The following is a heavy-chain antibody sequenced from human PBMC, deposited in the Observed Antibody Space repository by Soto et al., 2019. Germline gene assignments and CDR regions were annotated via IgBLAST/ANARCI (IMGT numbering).Heavy chain of an antibody. J-gene: IGHJ6*02. D-gene: IGHD3-3*01. CDR2: INHSGST. CDR1: GWSFSGYS. Sequence: PSETLSLTCAFYGWSFSGYSWSWIRQPPGKGLEWIGEINHSGSTNYNPSLKSRVTISVDTSKNQFSLKLSSVTAADTAVYYCARDPRYLTIFGVVPPRRMDVWGQGTTVTVSS. V-gene: IGHV4-34*01. CDR3: ARDPRYLTIFGVVPPRRMDV.